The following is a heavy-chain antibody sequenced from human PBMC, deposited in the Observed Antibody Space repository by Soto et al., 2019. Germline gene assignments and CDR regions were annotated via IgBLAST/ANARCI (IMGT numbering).Heavy chain of an antibody. D-gene: IGHD1-1*01. CDR2: ISAYNGNT. Sequence: ASVKVSCKASGYTFTSYGISWVRQAPGQGLEWMGWISAYNGNTNYAQKLQGRVTMTTDTSTSTAYMELRSLRSDDTAVYYCATDPGVHLYYHGMDVWRQGTTVTVSS. J-gene: IGHJ6*02. CDR3: ATDPGVHLYYHGMDV. CDR1: GYTFTSYG. V-gene: IGHV1-18*01.